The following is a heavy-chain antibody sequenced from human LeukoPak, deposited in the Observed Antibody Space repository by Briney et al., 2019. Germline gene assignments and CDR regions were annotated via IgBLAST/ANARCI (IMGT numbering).Heavy chain of an antibody. CDR2: ISGSGGST. V-gene: IGHV3-23*01. D-gene: IGHD3-10*01. CDR3: AKDHLWFGELYY. Sequence: GGSLRLSCAASGFTFSSYAMSWVRQAPGKGLEWVSAISGSGGSTYYADSVKGRFTISRDNSKNTLYLQTNSLRAEDTAVYYCAKDHLWFGELYYWGQGTLVTVSS. CDR1: GFTFSSYA. J-gene: IGHJ4*02.